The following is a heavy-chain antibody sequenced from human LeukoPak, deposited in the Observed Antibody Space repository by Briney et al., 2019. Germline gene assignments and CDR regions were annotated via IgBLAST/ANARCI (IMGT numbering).Heavy chain of an antibody. CDR1: GFTFSSYG. J-gene: IGHJ4*02. V-gene: IGHV3-33*01. CDR2: IWYDGSNK. CDR3: ARSQYYYDSSPDY. Sequence: GRSLRLSCAASGFTFSSYGMHWVRQAPGKGLEWVAVIWYDGSNKYYADSVKGRFTISRDNSKNTLYLQMNSLRAEDTAVYYCARSQYYYDSSPDYWGQGTLVTVSS. D-gene: IGHD3-22*01.